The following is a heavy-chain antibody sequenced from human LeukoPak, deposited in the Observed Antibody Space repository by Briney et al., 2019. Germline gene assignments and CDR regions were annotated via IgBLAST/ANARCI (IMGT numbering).Heavy chain of an antibody. D-gene: IGHD3-22*01. CDR1: GGSISSYN. Sequence: RSSETLSLTCTVSGGSISSYNWSWIRQPPGKGLEWIGYIYYSGSTNYNPSLKSRVTISVDTSKNQFSLKLSSVTAADTAVYYCARSEMYYYDSSGYYPKYFQHWGQGTLVTVSS. J-gene: IGHJ1*01. CDR2: IYYSGST. CDR3: ARSEMYYYDSSGYYPKYFQH. V-gene: IGHV4-59*01.